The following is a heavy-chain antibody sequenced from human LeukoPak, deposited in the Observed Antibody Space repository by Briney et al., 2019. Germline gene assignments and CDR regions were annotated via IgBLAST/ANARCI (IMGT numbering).Heavy chain of an antibody. CDR1: GGSFSGYY. V-gene: IGHV4-34*01. J-gene: IGHJ4*02. CDR2: INHSGGT. Sequence: SETLSLTCAVYGGSFSGYYWSWIRQPPGKGLEWIGEINHSGGTNYNPSLKSRVTISVDTSKNQFSLKLSSVTAADTAVYYCARGLGYSYGPDYWGQGTLVTVSS. CDR3: ARGLGYSYGPDY. D-gene: IGHD5-18*01.